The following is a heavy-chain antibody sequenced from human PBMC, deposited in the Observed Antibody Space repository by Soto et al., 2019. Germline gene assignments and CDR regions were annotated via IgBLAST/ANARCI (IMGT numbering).Heavy chain of an antibody. D-gene: IGHD2-8*01. Sequence: QLQLQESGSRLVKSSETLSLTCAVSGDTISTGGYSWAWIRQPPGKALAWIGHTYHIGNPYYNPSVTGWVLISVDRSEKQFARELGSVPAADTAVYYCARATYGADVGYFDPWGQGTLVTVSS. J-gene: IGHJ5*02. CDR3: ARATYGADVGYFDP. CDR1: GDTISTGGYS. CDR2: TYHIGNP. V-gene: IGHV4-30-2*01.